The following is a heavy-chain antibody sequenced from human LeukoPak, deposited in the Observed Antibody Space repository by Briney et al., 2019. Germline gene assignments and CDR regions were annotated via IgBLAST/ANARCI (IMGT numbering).Heavy chain of an antibody. CDR1: GGSISGYY. Sequence: SETLSLTCTVSGGSISGYYWSWIRQPPGKGLEWIGNIYYSGSPNYNPSLKSRVTISVDTSKNQFSLNLRSVTAADTAVYYCARDSYCTDGVCRRRWYFDLWGRGTLVTVSS. CDR2: IYYSGSP. D-gene: IGHD2-8*01. CDR3: ARDSYCTDGVCRRRWYFDL. V-gene: IGHV4-59*01. J-gene: IGHJ2*01.